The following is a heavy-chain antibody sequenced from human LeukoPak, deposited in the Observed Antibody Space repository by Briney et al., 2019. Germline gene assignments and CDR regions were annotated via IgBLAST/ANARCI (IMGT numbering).Heavy chain of an antibody. Sequence: SETLSLTCVVYGGSFSGYYWSWIRQPPGKGLEWIGEINQSGSTNYNPSLKSRVTISVDTSKNQFSLRVSSATAADTAVYYCARLYGSGSYYRHWGQGTLVTVSS. J-gene: IGHJ4*02. CDR3: ARLYGSGSYYRH. CDR2: INQSGST. V-gene: IGHV4-34*01. D-gene: IGHD3-10*01. CDR1: GGSFSGYY.